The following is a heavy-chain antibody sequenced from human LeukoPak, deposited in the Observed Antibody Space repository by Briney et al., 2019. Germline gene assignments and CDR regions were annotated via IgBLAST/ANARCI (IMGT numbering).Heavy chain of an antibody. CDR3: ARVDPWFDP. CDR1: GYTFSIYG. J-gene: IGHJ5*02. CDR2: ISAYSGKT. Sequence: ASVTVSCKASGYTFSIYGISWVRQAPGQGLEWMGWISAYSGKTDYTQKFQGRVTMTTDTSTSTAHMELRSLRSDDTAVYYCARVDPWFDPWGQGTLVTVSS. V-gene: IGHV1-18*01.